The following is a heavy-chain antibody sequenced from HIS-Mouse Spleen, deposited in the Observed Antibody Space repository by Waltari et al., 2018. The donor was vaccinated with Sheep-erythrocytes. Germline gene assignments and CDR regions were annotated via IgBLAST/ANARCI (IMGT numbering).Heavy chain of an antibody. CDR3: AQTGATTPHFDY. Sequence: QVQLVQSGAEVKKPGSSVKVSCKASGGTFSSYSISWVRQAPGPGLEWMGRIIPSLGIANYAQKVQGRVTITADKSTSTAYMELSSLRSEDTAVYYCAQTGATTPHFDYWGQGTLVTVSS. J-gene: IGHJ4*02. D-gene: IGHD1-26*01. CDR2: IIPSLGIA. CDR1: GGTFSSYS. V-gene: IGHV1-69*04.